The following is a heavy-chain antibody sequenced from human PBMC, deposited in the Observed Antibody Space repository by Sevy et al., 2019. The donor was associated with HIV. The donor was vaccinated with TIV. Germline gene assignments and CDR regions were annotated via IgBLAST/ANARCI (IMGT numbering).Heavy chain of an antibody. Sequence: GGSLRLSCAASGFTFSSYAMHWVRQAPGKGLEWVAVISYDGSNKYYADSVKGRFTISRDNSKNTLYLQMNSLRAEDTAVYYCVSSGRIAAAGTGFDPWGQGTLVTVSS. CDR3: VSSGRIAAAGTGFDP. D-gene: IGHD6-13*01. V-gene: IGHV3-30-3*01. CDR1: GFTFSSYA. J-gene: IGHJ5*02. CDR2: ISYDGSNK.